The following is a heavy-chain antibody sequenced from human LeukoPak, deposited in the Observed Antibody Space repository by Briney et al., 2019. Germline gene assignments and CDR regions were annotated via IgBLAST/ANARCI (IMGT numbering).Heavy chain of an antibody. CDR3: ARTGNPATGDY. J-gene: IGHJ4*02. CDR2: IKQDGSEK. V-gene: IGHV3-7*03. D-gene: IGHD1-1*01. Sequence: QPGGSLRLSCAASGFTFSIYWMSWVRQASGKGLAWVANIKQDGSEKYYVDSVKGRFTISRDNSKNTLYLQMNSLRAEDTAVYYCARTGNPATGDYWGQGTLVTVSS. CDR1: GFTFSIYW.